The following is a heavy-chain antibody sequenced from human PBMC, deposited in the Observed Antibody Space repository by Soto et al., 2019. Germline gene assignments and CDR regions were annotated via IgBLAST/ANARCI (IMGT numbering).Heavy chain of an antibody. V-gene: IGHV3-15*07. CDR1: GFTFSNAW. Sequence: EVQLVESGGGLVKPGGSLRLSCAASGFTFSNAWMNWVRQAPGKGLEWVGRIKSKTDGGTTDYAAPVKGRYTISRVDSKNTLYPQMNSLKSEDTAVYYCTTDPGEDIVVVVAATPIYWGQGTLVTVSS. J-gene: IGHJ4*02. CDR3: TTDPGEDIVVVVAATPIY. D-gene: IGHD2-15*01. CDR2: IKSKTDGGTT.